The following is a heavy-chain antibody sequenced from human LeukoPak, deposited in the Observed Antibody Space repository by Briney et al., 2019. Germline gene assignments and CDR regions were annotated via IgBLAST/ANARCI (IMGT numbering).Heavy chain of an antibody. J-gene: IGHJ3*02. CDR2: IYYSGST. CDR3: ARRAGVSGAGTFYI. Sequence: SETLSLTCTVSGGSISRYYWSWIREPPGKGLEWIGYIYYSGSTNYNPSLKSRVTISVDMSKNQFSLKLSSVTAADTAVYYCARRAGVSGAGTFYIWGQGTMVTASS. V-gene: IGHV4-59*08. CDR1: GGSISRYY. D-gene: IGHD3-10*01.